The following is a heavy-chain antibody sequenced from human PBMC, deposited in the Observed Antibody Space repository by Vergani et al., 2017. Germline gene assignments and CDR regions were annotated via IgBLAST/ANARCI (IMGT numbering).Heavy chain of an antibody. V-gene: IGHV4-34*02. J-gene: IGHJ4*02. Sequence: QVQLQQWGAGVVKPSGTLSLTCAVFGESFSSFYWSWIRQPPGKGLGWTGEINNDGHTNYNPSLGSRVTVSSDTAKNQFSLNLMSVTAADTAMYYCAVRPRVNLVGGEIVTKRTFDYWSQGSLVTVSS. D-gene: IGHD3-10*01. CDR1: GESFSSFY. CDR2: INNDGHT. CDR3: AVRPRVNLVGGEIVTKRTFDY.